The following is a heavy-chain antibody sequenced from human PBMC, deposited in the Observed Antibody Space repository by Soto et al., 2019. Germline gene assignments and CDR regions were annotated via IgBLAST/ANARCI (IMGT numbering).Heavy chain of an antibody. Sequence: AASVKVSCKASGGTFSSYAISWVRQAPGQGLEWMGGIIPIFGTANYAQKFQGRVTITADESTSTAYMELSSLRSEDTAVYYCARNPESAAPSWDYYYGMDVWGQGTTVTVSS. D-gene: IGHD2-2*01. J-gene: IGHJ6*02. CDR3: ARNPESAAPSWDYYYGMDV. CDR1: GGTFSSYA. V-gene: IGHV1-69*13. CDR2: IIPIFGTA.